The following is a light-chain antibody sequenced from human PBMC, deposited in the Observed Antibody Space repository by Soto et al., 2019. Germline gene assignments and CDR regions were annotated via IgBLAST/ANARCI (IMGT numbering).Light chain of an antibody. J-gene: IGLJ1*01. CDR1: ISDVGGYNY. CDR3: SSYAGSSNV. CDR2: EVN. Sequence: QSVRTHPPSASRSPGQSVAISFTGTISDVGGYNYVSWYQQHPGKAPKLMIYEVNKRPSGVPDRFSGSKSGKTASLTVSGLQAEDEADYYCSSYAGSSNVFGTGTKVTVL. V-gene: IGLV2-8*01.